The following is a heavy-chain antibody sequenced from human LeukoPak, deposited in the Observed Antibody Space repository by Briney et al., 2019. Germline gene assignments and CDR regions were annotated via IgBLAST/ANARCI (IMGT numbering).Heavy chain of an antibody. J-gene: IGHJ2*01. CDR1: GFTFSSYS. Sequence: GGSLSLSCAASGFTFSSYSMNWVRQAPGKGLEWVSYISSTSKTIYYADSVKGRFTISRDYTKTSLFLQMNSLRDEDTAVYYCARDNAYHWYFDLWGRGTLVTVSA. CDR3: ARDNAYHWYFDL. D-gene: IGHD3-16*01. V-gene: IGHV3-48*02. CDR2: ISSTSKTI.